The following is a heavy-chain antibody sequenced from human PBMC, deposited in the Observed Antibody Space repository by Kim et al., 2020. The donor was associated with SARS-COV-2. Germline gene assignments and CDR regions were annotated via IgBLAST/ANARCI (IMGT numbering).Heavy chain of an antibody. Sequence: GGHDYTPYLKSHVTISGDTSKNQFSLKLSSVTAADTAVYYCASLWFGQIYYWGQGTLVTVSS. CDR2: GGH. CDR3: ASLWFGQIYY. J-gene: IGHJ4*02. D-gene: IGHD3-10*01. V-gene: IGHV4-39*01.